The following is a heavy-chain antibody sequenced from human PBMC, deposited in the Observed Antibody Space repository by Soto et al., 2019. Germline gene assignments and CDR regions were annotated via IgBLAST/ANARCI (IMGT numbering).Heavy chain of an antibody. CDR2: IIPILGIA. CDR1: GGTFSSYT. J-gene: IGHJ4*02. V-gene: IGHV1-69*08. Sequence: QVQLVQSGAEVKKPGSSVKVSCKASGGTFSSYTISWVRQAPGQGLEWMGRIIPILGIANYAQKFQGRVTMTADKSTSTAYMELSSLRSEDTAVYYCGREEYYYGSGSFFTGWGQGTLVTVSS. CDR3: GREEYYYGSGSFFTG. D-gene: IGHD3-10*01.